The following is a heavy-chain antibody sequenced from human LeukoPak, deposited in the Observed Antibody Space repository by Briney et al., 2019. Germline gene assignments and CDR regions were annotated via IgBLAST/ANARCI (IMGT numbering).Heavy chain of an antibody. J-gene: IGHJ4*02. D-gene: IGHD2-15*01. Sequence: SETLSLTCTVSGGSISSYYWSWIRQPPGRGVEWIGYIYYSGNSNYNPSLKSRVTISADTSKNEFSLKLSSVTAADTAVYYCATRSTGVAATFDSWGQGALVTVSS. CDR2: IYYSGNS. CDR3: ATRSTGVAATFDS. CDR1: GGSISSYY. V-gene: IGHV4-59*01.